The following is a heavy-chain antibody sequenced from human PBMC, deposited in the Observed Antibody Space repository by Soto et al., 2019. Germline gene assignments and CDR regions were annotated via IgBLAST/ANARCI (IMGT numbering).Heavy chain of an antibody. CDR2: ISYDGSNK. CDR1: GFTFSSYG. J-gene: IGHJ4*02. CDR3: EKSRDGY. Sequence: QVQLVESGGGVVQPGRSLRLSCAASGFTFSSYGMHWVRQAPGKGLEWVAVISYDGSNKYYADSVKGRFTISRDNSKNTLYLQMNCLRAEDTAVYYCEKSRDGYWGQGTLVTVSS. D-gene: IGHD2-2*01. V-gene: IGHV3-30*18.